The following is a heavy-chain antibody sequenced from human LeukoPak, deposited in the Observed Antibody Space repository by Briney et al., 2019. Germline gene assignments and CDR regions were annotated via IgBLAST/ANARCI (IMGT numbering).Heavy chain of an antibody. V-gene: IGHV3-23*01. CDR3: AKPHYDFWSGYSQGLFDY. CDR2: ISGSGGST. J-gene: IGHJ4*02. D-gene: IGHD3-3*01. Sequence: PGGSLRLSCTASGFSFSSYAMSWVRQAPGKGLEWVSAISGSGGSTYYADSVKGRFTISRDNSKNTLYLQMNSLRAEDTAVYYCAKPHYDFWSGYSQGLFDYWGQGTLVTVSS. CDR1: GFSFSSYA.